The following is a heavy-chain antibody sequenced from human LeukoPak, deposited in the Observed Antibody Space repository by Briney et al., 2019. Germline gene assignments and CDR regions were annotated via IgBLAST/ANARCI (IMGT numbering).Heavy chain of an antibody. D-gene: IGHD5-18*01. J-gene: IGHJ4*02. V-gene: IGHV3-7*01. Sequence: GGSLRLSCAASGFTFKGYWMSWVRQAPGKGLEWVANIQQDGSEKKYVDSVKGRFTISRDNAKNSLYLQMDSLRAEDTAVYYCVRLRYTYGKNFDCWGQGTLVTVSP. CDR1: GFTFKGYW. CDR3: VRLRYTYGKNFDC. CDR2: IQQDGSEK.